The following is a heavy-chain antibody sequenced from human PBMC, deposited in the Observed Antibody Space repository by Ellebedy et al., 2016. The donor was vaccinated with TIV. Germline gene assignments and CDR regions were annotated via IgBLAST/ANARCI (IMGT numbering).Heavy chain of an antibody. D-gene: IGHD4-11*01. CDR3: VRDLTNPVTGDY. J-gene: IGHJ4*02. CDR2: INPDNGVT. V-gene: IGHV1-2*02. CDR1: GYSFTGYY. Sequence: AASVKVSCKPSGYSFTGYYIHWVRQAPGQGPEWVGWINPDNGVTVYEQKLPGRVTITGDTSISTVYMELSSLRSDDTAIYYCVRDLTNPVTGDYWGQGTLVFVSS.